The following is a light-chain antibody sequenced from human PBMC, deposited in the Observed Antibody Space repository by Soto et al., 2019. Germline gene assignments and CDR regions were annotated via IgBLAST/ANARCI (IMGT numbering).Light chain of an antibody. CDR3: QQRTNWPRV. V-gene: IGKV3-11*01. J-gene: IGKJ1*01. CDR1: KSVSSY. Sequence: EIVLTQTPATLSLSPGERATLSCRASKSVSSYLAWYQQKPGQAPRLLIYDASNRATGIPARFSGSGSRTDFTFIISSLEPEDFAVYYCQQRTNWPRVFGQGTKVDIK. CDR2: DAS.